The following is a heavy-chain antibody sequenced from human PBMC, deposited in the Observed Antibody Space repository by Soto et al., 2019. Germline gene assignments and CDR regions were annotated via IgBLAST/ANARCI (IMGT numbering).Heavy chain of an antibody. CDR2: ISGSGGST. J-gene: IGHJ6*03. CDR3: AKGLIYCSGGSCYPTYYYYYMDV. Sequence: PGGSLRLSCAASGFTFSSYAMSWVRQAPGKGLEWVSAISGSGGSTYYADSVKGRFTISRDNSKNTLYLQMNSLGAEDTAVYYCAKGLIYCSGGSCYPTYYYYYMDVWGKGTTVTVSS. CDR1: GFTFSSYA. V-gene: IGHV3-23*01. D-gene: IGHD2-15*01.